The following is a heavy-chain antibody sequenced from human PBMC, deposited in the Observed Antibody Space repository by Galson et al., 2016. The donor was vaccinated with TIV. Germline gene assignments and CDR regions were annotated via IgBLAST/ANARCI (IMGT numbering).Heavy chain of an antibody. D-gene: IGHD4-23*01. CDR1: GYTFTSYR. CDR2: INPNSGGT. V-gene: IGHV1-2*02. J-gene: IGHJ2*01. CDR3: ARAATVVGDWFFDH. Sequence: SVKVSCKASGYTFTSYRVHWVRQAPGQGLEWMGSINPNSGGTNYAQSFQGRVTITRDTSISTASMELSMLRSDDTATYYCARAATVVGDWFFDHWGRGTLVPVSS.